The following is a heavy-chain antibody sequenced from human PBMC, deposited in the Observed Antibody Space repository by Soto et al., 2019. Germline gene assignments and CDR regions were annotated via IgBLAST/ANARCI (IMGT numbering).Heavy chain of an antibody. J-gene: IGHJ4*02. CDR2: ISYDGSNK. D-gene: IGHD5-18*01. Sequence: GGSLRLSCAASGFTFSSYAMHWVRQAPGKGLEWVAVISYDGSNKYYADSVKGRFTISRDNSKNTLYLQMNSLRAEDTAVYYCARDKTWIQLWVDYWGQGTLVTVSS. CDR1: GFTFSSYA. CDR3: ARDKTWIQLWVDY. V-gene: IGHV3-30-3*01.